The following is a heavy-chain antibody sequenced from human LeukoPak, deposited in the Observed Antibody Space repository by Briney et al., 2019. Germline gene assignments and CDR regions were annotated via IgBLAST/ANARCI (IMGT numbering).Heavy chain of an antibody. CDR2: IYHTGGT. CDR3: AKSAGSKNAFDI. CDR1: GASISTYY. Sequence: PSETLSLTCIVSGASISTYYWSWFRQPPGKGPEWIGNIYHTGGTNYNPSLKSRVTISVDTSKNQFSLRLTSVTAADTAIYYCAKSAGSKNAFDIWGQGTMVTVSS. J-gene: IGHJ3*02. V-gene: IGHV4-59*01.